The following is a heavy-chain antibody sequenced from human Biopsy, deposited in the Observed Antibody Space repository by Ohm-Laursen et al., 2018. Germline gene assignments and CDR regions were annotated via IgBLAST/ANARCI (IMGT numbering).Heavy chain of an antibody. J-gene: IGHJ6*02. D-gene: IGHD5-24*01. V-gene: IGHV1-46*01. CDR2: ISPSGATT. Sequence: GSSVKVSCKVSGNTFATYHIHWVRQAPGQGLEWMGVISPSGATTSFSQKFQGRITMTRDTSTGTVYMDLNSLGSEDTAVYYCARAGGGSDGTDSYYYGMDVWGPGTTVTVSS. CDR3: ARAGGGSDGTDSYYYGMDV. CDR1: GNTFATYH.